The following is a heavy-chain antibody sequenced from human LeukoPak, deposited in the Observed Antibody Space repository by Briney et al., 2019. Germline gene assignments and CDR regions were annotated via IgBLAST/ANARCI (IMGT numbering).Heavy chain of an antibody. CDR2: IGGALDT. CDR1: GFTFSNYV. V-gene: IGHV3-23*01. CDR3: AKDLVVTAVVDGMDV. J-gene: IGHJ6*02. D-gene: IGHD2-21*02. Sequence: GGSLRLSCAASGFTFSNYVMTWVRQAPGRGLEWVSTIGGALDTYYADSVKGRFTISRDNSKNTLYLQMNSLRAEDTAVYYCAKDLVVTAVVDGMDVWGQGTTVTVSS.